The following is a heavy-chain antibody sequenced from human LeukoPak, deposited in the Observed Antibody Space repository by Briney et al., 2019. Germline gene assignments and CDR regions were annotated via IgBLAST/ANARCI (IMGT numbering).Heavy chain of an antibody. J-gene: IGHJ4*02. CDR1: GSTFSNYA. V-gene: IGHV3-23*01. Sequence: GGSLRLSCAASGSTFSNYAMTWVRQAPGKGLEWVSTIVGSGDSTYYADSVKGRFTISRDNSKNTVHLQMNSLRAEDTAVYYCAKRAQYSSSWVQFDCWGQGTLVTVSS. CDR2: IVGSGDST. D-gene: IGHD6-13*01. CDR3: AKRAQYSSSWVQFDC.